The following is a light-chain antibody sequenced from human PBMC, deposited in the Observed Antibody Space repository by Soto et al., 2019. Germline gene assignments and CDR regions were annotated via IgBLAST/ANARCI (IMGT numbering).Light chain of an antibody. Sequence: DIQMTQSPSSLSASVGDSVTITCRASQSISNYLNWYQQKPGEAPKLLIYAASSLQSGVPSKFSGSGSGTDFTLTISSLQPEDFATYYCQQSYSTPYTFGQGTKLEIK. CDR1: QSISNY. CDR2: AAS. CDR3: QQSYSTPYT. J-gene: IGKJ2*01. V-gene: IGKV1-39*01.